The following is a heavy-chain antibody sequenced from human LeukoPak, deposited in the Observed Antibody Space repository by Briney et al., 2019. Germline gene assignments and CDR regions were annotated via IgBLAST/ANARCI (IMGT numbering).Heavy chain of an antibody. CDR3: ARVLADTYYYDSSHAFDI. CDR1: GGSISSYY. CDR2: IYYSGGT. V-gene: IGHV4-59*01. Sequence: SETLSLTCTVSGGSISSYYWSWIRQPPGKGLEWIGYIYYSGGTNYNPSLKSRVTISVDTSKNQFSLKLSSVTAADTAVYYCARVLADTYYYDSSHAFDIWGQGTMVTVSS. D-gene: IGHD3-22*01. J-gene: IGHJ3*02.